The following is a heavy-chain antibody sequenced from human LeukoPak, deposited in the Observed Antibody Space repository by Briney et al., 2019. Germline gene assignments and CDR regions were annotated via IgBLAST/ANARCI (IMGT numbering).Heavy chain of an antibody. D-gene: IGHD2-2*01. CDR2: ISSSGSTI. CDR3: ARVVGSSTSSRGWFDP. J-gene: IGHJ5*02. Sequence: GGSLRLSCAASGFTFSSYEMNWVRQAPGKGLEWVSYISSSGSTIYYADSVKGRFTISRDNAKNSLYLQMNSLRAEDTAVYYCARVVGSSTSSRGWFDPWGQGTLVTVSS. V-gene: IGHV3-48*03. CDR1: GFTFSSYE.